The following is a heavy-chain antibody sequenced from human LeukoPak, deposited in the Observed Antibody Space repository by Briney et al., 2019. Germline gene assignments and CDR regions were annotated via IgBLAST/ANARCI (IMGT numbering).Heavy chain of an antibody. V-gene: IGHV3-66*01. CDR3: ARAPTDYDILTGYLSDI. D-gene: IGHD3-9*01. CDR1: GFTFSSHW. J-gene: IGHJ3*02. Sequence: PGGSLRLSCAASGFTFSSHWMHWVRQAPGKGLVWVSVIYSGGSTYYADSVKGRFTISRDNAKNSLYLQMNSLRAEDTAVYYCARAPTDYDILTGYLSDIWGQGTMVTVSS. CDR2: IYSGGST.